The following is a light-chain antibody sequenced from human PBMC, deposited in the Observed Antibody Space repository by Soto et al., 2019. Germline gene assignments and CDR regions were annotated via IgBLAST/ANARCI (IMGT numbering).Light chain of an antibody. CDR1: QSISSW. Sequence: DIQMTQSPSTLSASVGDRVTITCRASQSISSWLAWYQQKPGKAPKLLIYKASSLESGVPSRFSGSASGTEFTLTISSLQPDDFATYYCQQYKSYPYTFGQGTKLEIK. CDR3: QQYKSYPYT. V-gene: IGKV1-5*03. CDR2: KAS. J-gene: IGKJ2*01.